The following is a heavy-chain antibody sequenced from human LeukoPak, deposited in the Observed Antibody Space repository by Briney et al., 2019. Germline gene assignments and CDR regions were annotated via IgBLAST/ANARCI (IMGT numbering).Heavy chain of an antibody. CDR1: GFIFSYYG. CDR2: IWYDGSNR. V-gene: IGHV3-33*01. Sequence: GGSLRLSCAASGFIFSYYGMHWVRQAPGKGLEWVAVIWYDGSNRYYADSLKGRFTISRDNSKNTLYLQMNSLTADDTAVYYCARDPLGVLSYFDYWGQGTLVTVS. D-gene: IGHD3-16*01. CDR3: ARDPLGVLSYFDY. J-gene: IGHJ4*02.